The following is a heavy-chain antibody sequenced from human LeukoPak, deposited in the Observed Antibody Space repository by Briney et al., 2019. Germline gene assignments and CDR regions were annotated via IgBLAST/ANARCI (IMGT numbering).Heavy chain of an antibody. Sequence: SETLSLTCTASGGSISSYYWSWIRQPPGKGLEWIGYIDYSGSTNYNPSLRSRVTMSVDTSKNQFSLKLTSVTAADTAVYYCARDQAGYYCMDVWGKGTTVTVSS. CDR3: ARDQAGYYCMDV. CDR2: IDYSGST. V-gene: IGHV4-59*01. CDR1: GGSISSYY. J-gene: IGHJ6*03.